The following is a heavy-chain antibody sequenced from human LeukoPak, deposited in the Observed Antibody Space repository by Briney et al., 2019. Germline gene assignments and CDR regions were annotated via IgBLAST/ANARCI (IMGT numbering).Heavy chain of an antibody. J-gene: IGHJ4*02. V-gene: IGHV3-53*01. CDR1: GFTVSTYY. D-gene: IGHD2-2*01. CDR3: AEGLGYCTSTTCLIPFDY. Sequence: PGGSLRLSCAASGFTVSTYYMTWVRQAPGKGLECVSVIYSGGSTYYADSVKGRFTVSRDNSKNTLYLQMNSLKAEDTALYYCAEGLGYCTSTTCLIPFDYWGQGTLVTVSS. CDR2: IYSGGST.